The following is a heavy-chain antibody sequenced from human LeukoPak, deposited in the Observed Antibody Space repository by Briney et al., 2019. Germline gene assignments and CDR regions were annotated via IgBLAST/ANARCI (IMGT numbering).Heavy chain of an antibody. D-gene: IGHD3-10*01. CDR1: GGPFSGYY. J-gene: IGHJ4*02. CDR3: ARRYYYGSGFDY. CDR2: INHSGST. Sequence: SETLSLTCAVYGGPFSGYYWSWIRQPPGKGLEWIGEINHSGSTNYNPSLKSRVTISVDTSKNQFSLKLSSVTAADTAVYYCARRYYYGSGFDYWGQGTLVTVSS. V-gene: IGHV4-34*01.